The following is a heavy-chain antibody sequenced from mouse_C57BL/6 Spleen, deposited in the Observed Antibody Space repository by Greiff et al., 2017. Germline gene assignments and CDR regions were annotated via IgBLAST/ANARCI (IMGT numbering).Heavy chain of an antibody. Sequence: QVQLQQSGAELVRPGTSVKMSCKASGYTFTNYWIGWAKQRPGHGLEWIGDIYPGGGYTNYNEKFKGKATLTADKSSSTAYMQFSSLTSEDSAIYYCARVDGSSPYYFDYWGQGTTLTVSS. J-gene: IGHJ2*01. D-gene: IGHD1-1*01. CDR2: IYPGGGYT. V-gene: IGHV1-63*01. CDR1: GYTFTNYW. CDR3: ARVDGSSPYYFDY.